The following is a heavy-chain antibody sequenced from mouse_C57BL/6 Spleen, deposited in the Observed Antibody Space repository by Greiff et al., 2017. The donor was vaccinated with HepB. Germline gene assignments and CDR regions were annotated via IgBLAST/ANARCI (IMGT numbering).Heavy chain of an antibody. J-gene: IGHJ2*01. CDR3: ARAIEIYDRGYFEY. Sequence: QVQLQQSGAELVKPGASVKVSCKASGYTFTSYWMHWVKQRPGQGLEWIGRIHPSDGDTNYNQKFKGKATLTVDKSSSTAYMQLSSLTSEDSAVYYCARAIEIYDRGYFEYWGQGTTLTVAS. CDR2: IHPSDGDT. V-gene: IGHV1-74*01. CDR1: GYTFTSYW. D-gene: IGHD2-12*01.